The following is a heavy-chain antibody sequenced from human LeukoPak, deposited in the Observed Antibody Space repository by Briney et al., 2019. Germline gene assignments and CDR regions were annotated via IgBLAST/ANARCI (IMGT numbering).Heavy chain of an antibody. Sequence: RASETLSLTCTVSGGSISSSSYYWGWIRQSPGKGLEWIGSIYYSGSTNYNPSLKSRVTISVDTSKSQFSLNLSSVTAADTAVYYCARAPRRGYCSGGSCYSFDYWGQGTLVTVSS. CDR1: GGSISSSSYY. D-gene: IGHD2-15*01. V-gene: IGHV4-39*07. CDR2: IYYSGST. CDR3: ARAPRRGYCSGGSCYSFDY. J-gene: IGHJ4*02.